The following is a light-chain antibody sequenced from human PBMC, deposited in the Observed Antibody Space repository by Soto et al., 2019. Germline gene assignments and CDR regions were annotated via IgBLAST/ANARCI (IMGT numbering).Light chain of an antibody. CDR2: GAS. Sequence: DIQMTQSPASLSASVGDRVTITCRASQNIRSFLNWYQQKPGKAPKLLIYGASSLQIGVPSRFSGSGSGTEFTLTISSLQPEDFASYYCQQSYVRPWAFGPGTKVEVK. CDR3: QQSYVRPWA. J-gene: IGKJ1*01. CDR1: QNIRSF. V-gene: IGKV1-39*01.